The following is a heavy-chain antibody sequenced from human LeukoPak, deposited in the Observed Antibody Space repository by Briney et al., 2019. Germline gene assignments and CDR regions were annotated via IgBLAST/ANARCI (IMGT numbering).Heavy chain of an antibody. J-gene: IGHJ6*03. CDR2: INHSGST. Sequence: SETLSLTCAVYGGSFSGYYWSWIRQPPGKGLEWFGEINHSGSTNYNPSLKSRGTISLDTSRTQFSLKLSSVTAADTAVYYCARDGAIVWNHGRYYYYYMDVWGKGTTVTVSS. CDR1: GGSFSGYY. D-gene: IGHD1-14*01. V-gene: IGHV4-34*01. CDR3: ARDGAIVWNHGRYYYYYMDV.